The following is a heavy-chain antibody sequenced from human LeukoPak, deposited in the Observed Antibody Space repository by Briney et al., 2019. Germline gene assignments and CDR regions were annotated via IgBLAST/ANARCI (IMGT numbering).Heavy chain of an antibody. CDR2: ISAYNGNT. J-gene: IGHJ6*02. V-gene: IGHV1-18*01. CDR1: GYTFTSYG. CDR3: ARDQARDYDILTGYYDYGMDV. Sequence: ASVTVSCKASGYTFTSYGISWVRQAPGQGLEWMGWISAYNGNTNYAQKLQGRVTMTTDTSTSTAYMELRSLRSDDTAVYYCARDQARDYDILTGYYDYGMDVWGQGTTVTVSS. D-gene: IGHD3-9*01.